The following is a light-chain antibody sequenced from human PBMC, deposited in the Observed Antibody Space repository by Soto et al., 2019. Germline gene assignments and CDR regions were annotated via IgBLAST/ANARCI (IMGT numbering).Light chain of an antibody. CDR2: TGS. V-gene: IGKV1-12*01. CDR1: QAIDSW. J-gene: IGKJ1*01. Sequence: DIQMTQSPSSVSASVVDRVTITCRASQAIDSWLAWYQQKPGEAPKLLIFTGSLLHSGVPPRFSGSGSGTDFTLTISSLQPEDFATYYCQQTLSFPPTFGQGTKVDIK. CDR3: QQTLSFPPT.